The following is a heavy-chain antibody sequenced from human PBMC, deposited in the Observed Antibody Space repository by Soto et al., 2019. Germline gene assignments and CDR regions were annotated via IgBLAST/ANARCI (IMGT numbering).Heavy chain of an antibody. Sequence: SETLSLTCTVSGDSISTADYYWNWIRQPPGKGLEWVGYIYYSGNTYYIPSLKSRVTISVDTSKNPISLKLNSVTAADTAVYYCARGIYSTSAFFDSWGQGTLVTVSS. V-gene: IGHV4-30-4*01. J-gene: IGHJ4*02. CDR1: GDSISTADYY. D-gene: IGHD6-6*01. CDR2: IYYSGNT. CDR3: ARGIYSTSAFFDS.